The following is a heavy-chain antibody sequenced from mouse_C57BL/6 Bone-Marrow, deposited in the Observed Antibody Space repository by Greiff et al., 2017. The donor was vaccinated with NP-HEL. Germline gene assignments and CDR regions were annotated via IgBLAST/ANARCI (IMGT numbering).Heavy chain of an antibody. Sequence: EVHLVESGGDLVKPGGSLKLSCAASGFTFSSYGMSWVRQTPDKRLEWVATISSGGSYTYYPDSVKGRFTISSDNAKNTLYLQMSSLKSEDTAMYYCARGAWFAYWGQGTLVTVSA. CDR2: ISSGGSYT. J-gene: IGHJ3*01. CDR1: GFTFSSYG. CDR3: ARGAWFAY. V-gene: IGHV5-6*01.